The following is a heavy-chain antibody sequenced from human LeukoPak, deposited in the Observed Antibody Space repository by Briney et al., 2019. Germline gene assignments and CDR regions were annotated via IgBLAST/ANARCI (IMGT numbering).Heavy chain of an antibody. CDR1: GFTFSSYG. CDR3: AKDRRQLWSPRAFYGMDV. J-gene: IGHJ6*02. V-gene: IGHV3-30*18. CDR2: ISYDGSNK. D-gene: IGHD5-18*01. Sequence: GGSLRLSCAASGFTFSSYGMHWVRQAPGKGLERVAVISYDGSNKYYADSVKGRFTISRDNSKNTLYLQMNSLRAEDTAVYYCAKDRRQLWSPRAFYGMDVWGQGTTVTVSS.